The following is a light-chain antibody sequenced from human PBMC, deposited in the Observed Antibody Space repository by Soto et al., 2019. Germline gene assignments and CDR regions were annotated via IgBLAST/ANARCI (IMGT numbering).Light chain of an antibody. V-gene: IGLV2-14*01. CDR2: EVS. Sequence: QSALTQPASVSGSPGQSITISCTGTSSDVGGYNYVSWYQQHPGKAPKLMIYEVSNRPSGVSNRFSGSKSGNTAALTIAGLQAEDEDDDYCRSYTSSSTLVFGTGTKLTVL. CDR3: RSYTSSSTLV. CDR1: SSDVGGYNY. J-gene: IGLJ1*01.